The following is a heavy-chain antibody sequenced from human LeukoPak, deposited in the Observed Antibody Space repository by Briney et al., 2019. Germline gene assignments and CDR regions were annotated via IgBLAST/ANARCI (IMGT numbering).Heavy chain of an antibody. CDR3: ARSLDNCFDY. CDR1: GFTFSNYD. Sequence: GGSLRLSCAASGFTFSNYDMHWVRRAPGKGLVWVSRLSSDGTTTSYADSVRGRFTISRDNTKNTLYLQMNSLRVEDTAVYYCARSLDNCFDYWGRGTLVTVSS. J-gene: IGHJ4*02. V-gene: IGHV3-74*01. CDR2: LSSDGTTT. D-gene: IGHD1-1*01.